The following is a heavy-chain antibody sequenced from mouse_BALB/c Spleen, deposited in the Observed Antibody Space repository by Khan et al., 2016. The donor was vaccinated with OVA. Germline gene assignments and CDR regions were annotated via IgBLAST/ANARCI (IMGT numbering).Heavy chain of an antibody. V-gene: IGHV2-6-5*01. Sequence: VELVESGPGLVAPSQNLSITCTVSGFSLSDYGVSWIRQPPGKGLEWLGVIWGGGSTYYNSALKSRLSISKDNSKSQVFLKISSLQSDDTAMFYCAKGVWSYYYTLDYWGQGTSVTVSS. CDR1: GFSLSDYG. CDR2: IWGGGST. J-gene: IGHJ4*01. CDR3: AKGVWSYYYTLDY.